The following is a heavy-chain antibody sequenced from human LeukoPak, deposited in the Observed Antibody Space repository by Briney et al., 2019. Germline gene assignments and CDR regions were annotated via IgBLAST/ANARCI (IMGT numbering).Heavy chain of an antibody. Sequence: PGGSLRLSCAASGFTFRSYGMHWVRQAPGKGLEWVAVISYDGSNKYYADSVKGRFTISRDNSKNTLYLQMNSLRAEDTAVYYCAKDLGTTDYYYGMDVWGQGTTVTVSS. V-gene: IGHV3-30*18. D-gene: IGHD1-7*01. J-gene: IGHJ6*02. CDR1: GFTFRSYG. CDR3: AKDLGTTDYYYGMDV. CDR2: ISYDGSNK.